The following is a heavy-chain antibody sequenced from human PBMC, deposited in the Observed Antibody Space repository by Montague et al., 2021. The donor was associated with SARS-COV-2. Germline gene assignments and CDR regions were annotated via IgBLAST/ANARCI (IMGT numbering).Heavy chain of an antibody. CDR3: ARGGGSGYRYYLDY. CDR1: GGSISSYY. D-gene: IGHD3-22*01. CDR2: IYYSGRT. V-gene: IGHV4-59*01. J-gene: IGHJ4*02. Sequence: SETLSLTCTVSGGSISSYYWNWIRQPTGKGLEWIGYIYYSGRTNYNPPLKSRVTISVDTSKNQFSLKLSSVTAADTAVYYCARGGGSGYRYYLDYWGQGSLVTVSS.